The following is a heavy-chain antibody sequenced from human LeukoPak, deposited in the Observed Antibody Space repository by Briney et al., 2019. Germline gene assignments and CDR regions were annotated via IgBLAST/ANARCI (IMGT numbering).Heavy chain of an antibody. D-gene: IGHD4-17*01. CDR2: IYYSGST. V-gene: IGHV4-59*12. J-gene: IGHJ5*02. Sequence: SETLSLTCTVSGGSISSYYWSWIRQPPGKGLEWIGYIYYSGSTNYNPSLKSRVTISVDTSKNHFSLKLSSVTAADTAVYYCARDNFYGDYGAWGQGTLVTVSS. CDR3: ARDNFYGDYGA. CDR1: GGSISSYY.